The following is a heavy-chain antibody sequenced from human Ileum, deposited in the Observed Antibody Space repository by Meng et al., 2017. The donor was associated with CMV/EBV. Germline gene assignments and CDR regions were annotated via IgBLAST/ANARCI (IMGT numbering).Heavy chain of an antibody. V-gene: IGHV1-69*05. CDR3: ARHRAAPGSHYSYYGMDV. Sequence: SVKVSCKAPGGTLGNHGISWVRQAPGQGLEWMGGSVPTFGPTNYAQKFQGRVTITTDESTSTAYMDLSSLRSEDTAIYYCARHRAAPGSHYSYYGMDVWGQGTTVTVSS. D-gene: IGHD6-13*01. CDR1: GGTLGNHG. CDR2: SVPTFGPT. J-gene: IGHJ6*02.